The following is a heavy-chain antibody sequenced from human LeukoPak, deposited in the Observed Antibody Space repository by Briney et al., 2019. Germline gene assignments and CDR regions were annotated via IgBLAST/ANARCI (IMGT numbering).Heavy chain of an antibody. D-gene: IGHD3-10*01. V-gene: IGHV1-2*02. CDR2: INPNSGGT. CDR1: GYTFTGYY. Sequence: ASVKVSCKASGYTFTGYYMHWVRQAPGQGLEWMGWINPNSGGTNYAQKFQGRVTMTRNTSISTAYMELSSLRSEDTAVYYCARAGSTGSYYYYYYYMDVWGKGTTVTISS. J-gene: IGHJ6*03. CDR3: ARAGSTGSYYYYYYYMDV.